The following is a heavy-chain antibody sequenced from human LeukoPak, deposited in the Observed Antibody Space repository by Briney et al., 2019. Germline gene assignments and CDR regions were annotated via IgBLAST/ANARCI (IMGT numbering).Heavy chain of an antibody. CDR3: KQKTAYEILTGDNYGMDV. D-gene: IGHD3-9*01. Sequence: PGGSLRLSCAVAGFTFRHPWMSGVRQAPGKGLEWVGRIKSKTDGGATDYAAPVKGRFAISRDDSKSTLYLQMNSLRTEDTAVFFFKQKTAYEILTGDNYGMDVWGQGTTVTVSS. J-gene: IGHJ6*02. V-gene: IGHV3-15*01. CDR2: IKSKTDGGAT. CDR1: GFTFRHPW.